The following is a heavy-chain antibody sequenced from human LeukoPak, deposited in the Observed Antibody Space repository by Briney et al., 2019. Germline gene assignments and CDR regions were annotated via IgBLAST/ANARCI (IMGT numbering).Heavy chain of an antibody. D-gene: IGHD2-21*01. CDR1: GFTFSSYS. Sequence: GGSLRLSCAASGFTFSSYSMNWVRQAPGKGLEWVSAISSTDAGTYHADSVRGQFTISRDSSKNTLYLQMNSLRAEDAAVYYCAKAPVTSCRGAYCYPFDYWGQGTLVTVSS. J-gene: IGHJ4*02. V-gene: IGHV3-23*01. CDR3: AKAPVTSCRGAYCYPFDY. CDR2: ISSTDAGT.